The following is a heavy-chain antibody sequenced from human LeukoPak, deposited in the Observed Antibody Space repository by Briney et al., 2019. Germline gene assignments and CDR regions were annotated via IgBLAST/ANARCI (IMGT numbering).Heavy chain of an antibody. Sequence: PSETLSLTCTVSGYSISSAYYWGWIRQTPGKGLEWIGSIYHSGSTYYNPSLKSRVTISVDTSKNQFSLKLSSVTAADTAVYYCARLRGVPVAGNYFYGMDVWGQGTTVTVSS. D-gene: IGHD2-2*01. CDR1: GYSISSAYY. V-gene: IGHV4-38-2*02. J-gene: IGHJ6*02. CDR2: IYHSGST. CDR3: ARLRGVPVAGNYFYGMDV.